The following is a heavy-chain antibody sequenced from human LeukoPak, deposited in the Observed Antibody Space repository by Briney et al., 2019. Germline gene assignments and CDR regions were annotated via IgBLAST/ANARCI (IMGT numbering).Heavy chain of an antibody. J-gene: IGHJ5*02. CDR3: ARDSDQRTPGRFDP. V-gene: IGHV3-30*04. CDR1: GFTFSSYA. Sequence: GGSLRLSCAASGFTFSSYAMHWVRQAPGKGLEWVAVISYDGSNKYYADSVKGRFTISRDNSKNMLYLQMNSLRAEDTAVYYCARDSDQRTPGRFDPWGQGTLVTVSS. CDR2: ISYDGSNK.